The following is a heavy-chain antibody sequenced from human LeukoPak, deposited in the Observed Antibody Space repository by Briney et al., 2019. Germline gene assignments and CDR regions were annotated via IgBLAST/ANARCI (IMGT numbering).Heavy chain of an antibody. Sequence: PGGSLRLSCAASGFTFSSYSMSWVRQAPGKGLEWVSSISSSSSYIYYADSVKGRFTISRDNAKNSLYLQLNSLRAEDTAAYYCARAREIGDFWSGLGNHGGCYYYYYMVVWGKGTTVTVSS. V-gene: IGHV3-21*01. D-gene: IGHD3-3*01. CDR2: ISSSSSYI. CDR1: GFTFSSYS. CDR3: ARAREIGDFWSGLGNHGGCYYYYYMVV. J-gene: IGHJ6*03.